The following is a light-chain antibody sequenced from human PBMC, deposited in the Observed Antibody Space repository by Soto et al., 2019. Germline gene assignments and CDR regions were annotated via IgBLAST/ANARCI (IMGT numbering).Light chain of an antibody. CDR2: GAS. CDR3: LQDYDYPWT. J-gene: IGKJ1*01. Sequence: AIQMTQSPSSLSAFIGDRVTITCRASQGIRNDLGWYQQKPGKAPTLLIYGASTLYSGVPSRFSGSGSGTYFTLSISRLQPEDFATYYCLQDYDYPWTFGQGTKVEVK. V-gene: IGKV1-6*01. CDR1: QGIRND.